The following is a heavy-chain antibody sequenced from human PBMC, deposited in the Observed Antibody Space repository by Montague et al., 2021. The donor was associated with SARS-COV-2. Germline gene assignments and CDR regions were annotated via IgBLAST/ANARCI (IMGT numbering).Heavy chain of an antibody. J-gene: IGHJ3*02. Sequence: SLRLSCAASGFTFRSYWMHWVRQGPGKGLVWVSRVDNDGHDTIYADSVKGRFTISRDNAKNTLYLQLNGLRAEDTAVYYCSRGGFGHAFDIWGQGTVVTVSS. CDR2: VDNDGHDT. V-gene: IGHV3-74*01. D-gene: IGHD3-10*01. CDR3: SRGGFGHAFDI. CDR1: GFTFRSYW.